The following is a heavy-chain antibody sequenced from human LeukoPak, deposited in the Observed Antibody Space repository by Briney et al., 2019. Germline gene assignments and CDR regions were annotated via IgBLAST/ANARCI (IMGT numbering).Heavy chain of an antibody. CDR3: AKGYDLLTGYYLDY. J-gene: IGHJ4*02. D-gene: IGHD3-9*01. CDR2: ISWDGGST. V-gene: IGHV3-43D*03. Sequence: PGGSLRLSCAASGFTFDDYAMHWVRHAPGKGLEWVSLISWDGGSTYYADSVKGRFTISRDNSKNSLYLQMNSLRTEDTALYYCAKGYDLLTGYYLDYWGQGTLVTVSS. CDR1: GFTFDDYA.